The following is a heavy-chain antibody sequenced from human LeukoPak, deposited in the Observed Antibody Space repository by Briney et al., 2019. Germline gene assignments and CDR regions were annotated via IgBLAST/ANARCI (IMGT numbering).Heavy chain of an antibody. V-gene: IGHV3-48*01. J-gene: IGHJ4*02. Sequence: GGSLRLSCAASGFTFSTYSMNWVRQAPGKGLEWVSYISSSSSTIYYADSVKGRFTISRDNAKNSLYLQMNSLRAEDTAVYYCARDGGKGYSSSSHFDYWGQGTLVTVSS. CDR3: ARDGGKGYSSSSHFDY. D-gene: IGHD6-6*01. CDR1: GFTFSTYS. CDR2: ISSSSSTI.